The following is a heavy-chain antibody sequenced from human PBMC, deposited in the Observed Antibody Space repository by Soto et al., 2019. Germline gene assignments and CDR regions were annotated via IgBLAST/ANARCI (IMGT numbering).Heavy chain of an antibody. D-gene: IGHD5-18*01. CDR1: GGSISSYY. CDR3: ARGQLWLFGMDV. V-gene: IGHV4-59*01. J-gene: IGHJ6*02. CDR2: IYYSGST. Sequence: QVQLQESGPGLVKPSETLSLTCTVSGGSISSYYWSWIRQPPGKGLEWIGYIYYSGSTNYNPSLKSRVTISVDTSKNQFSVKLSSVTAADTAVYYCARGQLWLFGMDVWGQGTTVTVSS.